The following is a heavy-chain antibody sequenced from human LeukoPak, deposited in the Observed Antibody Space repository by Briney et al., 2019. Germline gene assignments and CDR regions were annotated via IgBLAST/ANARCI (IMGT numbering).Heavy chain of an antibody. V-gene: IGHV1-18*03. CDR3: ARWNGSGWYYYYYYMDV. D-gene: IGHD6-19*01. J-gene: IGHJ6*03. CDR1: GYTFTSYG. Sequence: ASVKVSCKASGYTFTSYGISWVRQAPGQGLEWMGWIGAYNGNTNYAQKLQGRVTMTTDTSTSTAYMELRSLRSDDMAVYYCARWNGSGWYYYYYYMDVWGKGTTVTVSS. CDR2: IGAYNGNT.